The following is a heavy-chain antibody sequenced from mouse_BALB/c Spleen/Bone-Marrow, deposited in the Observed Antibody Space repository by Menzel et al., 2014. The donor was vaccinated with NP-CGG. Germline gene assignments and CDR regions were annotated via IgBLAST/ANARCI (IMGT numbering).Heavy chain of an antibody. CDR1: GFNIKDTY. CDR3: ARGGSSYGWYLDV. J-gene: IGHJ1*01. D-gene: IGHD1-1*01. CDR2: IDPANGNT. Sequence: EVQLVESGAELVKPGASVKLSCTASGFNIKDTYMHWVKQRPEQGLEWIRRIDPANGNTKYDPKFQGKATITADTSSNTAYLQLSSLTSEDTAVYYCARGGSSYGWYLDVWGAGTTVTVSS. V-gene: IGHV14-3*02.